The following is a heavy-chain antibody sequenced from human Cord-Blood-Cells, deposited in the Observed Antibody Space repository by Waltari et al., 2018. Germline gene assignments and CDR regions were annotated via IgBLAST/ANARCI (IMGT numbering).Heavy chain of an antibody. Sequence: EVQLLESGGGLVQPGGSLRLSCAASGFTFSSYAMSWVRQAPGKGLAWASAIGGSGGSKYYADSVKGRFTISRDNSKNTLYLQMNSLRAEDTAVYYCAKARLSRGWYYFDYWGQGTLVTVSS. J-gene: IGHJ4*02. CDR1: GFTFSSYA. D-gene: IGHD6-19*01. V-gene: IGHV3-23*01. CDR2: IGGSGGSK. CDR3: AKARLSRGWYYFDY.